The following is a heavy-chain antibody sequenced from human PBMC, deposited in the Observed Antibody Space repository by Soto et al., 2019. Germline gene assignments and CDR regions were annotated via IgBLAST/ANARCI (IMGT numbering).Heavy chain of an antibody. CDR1: GFSLTTRGVG. V-gene: IGHV2-5*02. CDR2: IYWDDDK. Sequence: QITLKESGPTLVKPTQTLTLTCTFSGFSLTTRGVGVGWIRQPPGKALECLALIYWDDDKRYSPSLQSRLSTXKXTXXNQVALTMTNVDPLDTATYYCAHIPNYYQYDWFDPWGQGTLVSVSS. D-gene: IGHD3-16*01. CDR3: AHIPNYYQYDWFDP. J-gene: IGHJ5*02.